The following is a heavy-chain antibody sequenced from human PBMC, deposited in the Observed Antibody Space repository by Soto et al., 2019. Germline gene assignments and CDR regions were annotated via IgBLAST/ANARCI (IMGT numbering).Heavy chain of an antibody. Sequence: QVQLVQSGAEVKKPGSSVKVSCKASGSTFSSYAISWVRQAPGQGLEWMGGIIPIFGTANYAQKFQGRVTITADESTSTAYMERSSRRSEDTAVYYCARGGVDTAMPQDYCGQGTLVTVSS. D-gene: IGHD5-18*01. CDR3: ARGGVDTAMPQDY. J-gene: IGHJ4*02. CDR2: IIPIFGTA. V-gene: IGHV1-69*01. CDR1: GSTFSSYA.